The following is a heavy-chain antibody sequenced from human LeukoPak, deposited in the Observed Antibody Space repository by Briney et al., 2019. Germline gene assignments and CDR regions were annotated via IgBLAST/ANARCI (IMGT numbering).Heavy chain of an antibody. V-gene: IGHV3-30*04. D-gene: IGHD6-19*01. CDR2: SSYDATKE. CDR1: GFTFSSYA. Sequence: GGSLRLSCAASGFTFSSYAMCWVRQAPGKGLEWVATSSYDATKEYYADSVKGRFTISRDNSKNTLYLQMDSLRPEDTALYYCARSAYSTPWYTDYWGQGTLVTVSS. J-gene: IGHJ4*02. CDR3: ARSAYSTPWYTDY.